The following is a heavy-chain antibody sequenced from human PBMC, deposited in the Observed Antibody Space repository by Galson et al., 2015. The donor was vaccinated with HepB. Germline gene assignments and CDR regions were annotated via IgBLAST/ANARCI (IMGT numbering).Heavy chain of an antibody. CDR1: GFSVSTNY. Sequence: SLRLSCAASGFSVSTNYMTWVRQAPGKGLEWVSGIYSGGSTSYADSLKGRFTISRDNAKNSLFLQINSLRAEDTAVYYCARVADADYGDHSHFDYWGQGTLVTVSS. CDR2: IYSGGST. CDR3: ARVADADYGDHSHFDY. V-gene: IGHV3-53*01. J-gene: IGHJ4*02. D-gene: IGHD4-17*01.